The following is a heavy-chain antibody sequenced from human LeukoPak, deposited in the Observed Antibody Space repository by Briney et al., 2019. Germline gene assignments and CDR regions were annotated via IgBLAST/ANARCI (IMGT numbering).Heavy chain of an antibody. CDR3: ARLDLGLLWFGELSAPIDY. CDR1: GGSFSGYY. CDR2: INHSGST. D-gene: IGHD3-10*01. V-gene: IGHV4-34*01. Sequence: SETLSLTCAVYGGSFSGYYWSWIRQPPGKGLEWIGEINHSGSTNYNPSLKSRVTISVDTSKNQFSLKLSSVTAADTAVYYCARLDLGLLWFGELSAPIDYWGQGTLVTVSS. J-gene: IGHJ4*02.